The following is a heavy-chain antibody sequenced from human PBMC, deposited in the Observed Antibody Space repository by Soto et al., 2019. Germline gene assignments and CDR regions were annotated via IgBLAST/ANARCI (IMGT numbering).Heavy chain of an antibody. CDR2: IDYSVST. CDR1: CGSVSGGSGY. CDR3: TSGKTGTANWLDP. J-gene: IGHJ5*02. Sequence: WVTLSRRCSVSCGSVSGGSGYWSWIRHLTGKRLEWIGYIDYSVSTNYNPALKSRVTISVDTSKNQFSLKLSSVTAADTAVYYCTSGKTGTANWLDPWGQGTLVTVSS. V-gene: IGHV4-61*01. D-gene: IGHD1-7*01.